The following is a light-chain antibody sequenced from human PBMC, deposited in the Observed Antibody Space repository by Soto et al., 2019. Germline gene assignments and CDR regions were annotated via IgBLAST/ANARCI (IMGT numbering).Light chain of an antibody. CDR1: QSISSY. V-gene: IGKV1-39*01. J-gene: IGKJ4*01. CDR2: AAS. CDR3: QQSYSNPALT. Sequence: IQMTQSPSSLSASVGDRVTITCRASQSISSYLNWYQQKPGKAPKLLIYAASSLQSGVPSRFSGSGSGTDFTLTISSLQPEDFATYYCQQSYSNPALTFGGGTKVEIK.